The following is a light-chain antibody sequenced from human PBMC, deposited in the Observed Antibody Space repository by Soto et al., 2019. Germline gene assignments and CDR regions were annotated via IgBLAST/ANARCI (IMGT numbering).Light chain of an antibody. J-gene: IGLJ3*02. V-gene: IGLV1-40*01. Sequence: QSALTQPPSVSGAPGQRVTISCTGSSSNIGAGSAVHWYQQLPGTAPKLLIYDNSDRSSGVPDRFSGSKSGTSASLAITGLQAEDEADYYCQSYDSSLSASVFGGGTKLTVL. CDR3: QSYDSSLSASV. CDR1: SSNIGAGSA. CDR2: DNS.